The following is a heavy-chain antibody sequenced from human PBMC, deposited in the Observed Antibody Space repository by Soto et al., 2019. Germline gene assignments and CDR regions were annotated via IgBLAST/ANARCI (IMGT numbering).Heavy chain of an antibody. D-gene: IGHD1-26*01. CDR1: GYTFTSYC. CDR3: ARGSNLYYYGMDV. CDR2: ISAYNGNT. Sequence: GSVKVSCKASGYTFTSYCISWVLQAPGQGLEWMGWISAYNGNTNYAQKLQGRVTMTTDTSTSTAYMELRSLRSDDTAVYYCARGSNLYYYGMDVWGQGTTVTVSS. J-gene: IGHJ6*02. V-gene: IGHV1-18*01.